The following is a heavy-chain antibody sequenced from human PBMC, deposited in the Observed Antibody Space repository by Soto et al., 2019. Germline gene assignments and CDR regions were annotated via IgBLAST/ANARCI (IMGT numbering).Heavy chain of an antibody. CDR3: TIEGAYPGPDFDY. CDR1: GFTFSDRY. Sequence: GSLRLSCAASGFTFSDRYMDWVRKAPGKGLEWVGRTKNKANSYTTEYAASVKGRFTISRDDSRNSVYLQMNSLKTDDTAVYYCTIEGAYPGPDFDYWGQGTLVTVSS. CDR2: TKNKANSYTT. J-gene: IGHJ4*02. D-gene: IGHD3-16*01. V-gene: IGHV3-72*01.